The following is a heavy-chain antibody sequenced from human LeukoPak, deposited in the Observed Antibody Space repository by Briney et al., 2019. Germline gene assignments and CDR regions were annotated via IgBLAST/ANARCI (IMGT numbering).Heavy chain of an antibody. CDR1: GVSISSTSNQ. Sequence: SETLSLTCTVSGVSISSTSNQWGWLRQPPEKGLEWIGSIYYSGNTHYNPSLKSRVTISVDTSKNQFSLRLRSVTAADTAVYYCARAINGVIILYYFYYMDVWGKGTTVTVSS. V-gene: IGHV4-39*07. CDR2: IYYSGNT. D-gene: IGHD3-10*01. CDR3: ARAINGVIILYYFYYMDV. J-gene: IGHJ6*03.